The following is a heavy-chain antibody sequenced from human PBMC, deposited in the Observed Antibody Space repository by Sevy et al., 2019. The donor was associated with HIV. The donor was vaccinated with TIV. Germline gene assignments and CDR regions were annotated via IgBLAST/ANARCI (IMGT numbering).Heavy chain of an antibody. CDR2: IIPIFGTA. CDR1: GGTFSSYA. J-gene: IGHJ4*01. CDR3: AGRDSKMATIGGDY. V-gene: IGHV1-69*13. Sequence: ASVKVSCKASGGTFSSYAISWVRQAPGQGLEWMGGIIPIFGTANYAQKFQGRVTITADESTSTAYMELSSLRSEDTAVYYCAGRDSKMATIGGDYWGQGTLVTVSS. D-gene: IGHD5-12*01.